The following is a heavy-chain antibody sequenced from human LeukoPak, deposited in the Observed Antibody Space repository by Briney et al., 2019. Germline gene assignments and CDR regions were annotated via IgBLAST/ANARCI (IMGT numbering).Heavy chain of an antibody. CDR2: IYSSGST. Sequence: SETLSLTCNVSGGSIRGYYWSWIRQPPEKGLEWLGYIYSSGSTNYNPSLKSRVTMPVDTSKNQFPLKVISVTAADTAVYYCARDLYSSRTNDAFVIWGQGTMVTVSS. CDR1: GGSIRGYY. J-gene: IGHJ3*02. V-gene: IGHV4-59*01. D-gene: IGHD6-13*01. CDR3: ARDLYSSRTNDAFVI.